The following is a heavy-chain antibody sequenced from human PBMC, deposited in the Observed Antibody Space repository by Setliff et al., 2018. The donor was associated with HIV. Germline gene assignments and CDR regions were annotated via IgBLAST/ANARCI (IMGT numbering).Heavy chain of an antibody. CDR2: IYYSGST. J-gene: IGHJ2*01. CDR3: ASPTYVYDSSGYYYGLPNWYFDL. D-gene: IGHD3-22*01. CDR1: GGSISSSGFY. Sequence: SETLSLTCTVSGGSISSSGFYWGWIRQTPAKGLEWIGSIYYSGSTYYNPSVQTRVNIAVDPSKNQFSLKLSSVTAEDTAVYYCASPTYVYDSSGYYYGLPNWYFDLWGRGTLVTVSS. V-gene: IGHV4-39*01.